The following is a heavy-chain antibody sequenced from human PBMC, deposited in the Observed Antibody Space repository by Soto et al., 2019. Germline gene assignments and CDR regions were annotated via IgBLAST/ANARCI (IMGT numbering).Heavy chain of an antibody. CDR3: AKDKELSGYTSYGMDV. J-gene: IGHJ6*02. CDR2: ISAYNGNT. CDR1: GYTFTTYG. V-gene: IGHV1-18*01. D-gene: IGHD3-3*01. Sequence: ASVKVSCKASGYTFTTYGISWVRQAPGQGLEWMGWISAYNGNTNYAQKVQGRVTMITDTSTSTAYMELRSLRAEDTAIYYCAKDKELSGYTSYGMDVWGQGTTVTVS.